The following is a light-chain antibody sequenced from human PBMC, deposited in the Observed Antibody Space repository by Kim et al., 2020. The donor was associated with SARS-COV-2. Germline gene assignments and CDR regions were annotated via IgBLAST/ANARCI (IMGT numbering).Light chain of an antibody. CDR3: QKYNSAPWT. V-gene: IGKV1-27*01. CDR2: AAS. Sequence: ASVGDRVTITCRASQDIANSLAWYQQKPGKVPKVLIYAASTLQSGVPFRFSGSGSGTEFTLTIGSLQTEDVATYYCQKYNSAPWTFGPGTKVDIK. CDR1: QDIANS. J-gene: IGKJ1*01.